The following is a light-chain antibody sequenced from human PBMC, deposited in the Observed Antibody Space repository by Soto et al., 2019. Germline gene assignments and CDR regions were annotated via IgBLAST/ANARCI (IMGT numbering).Light chain of an antibody. CDR1: QSLVHRDGNTY. J-gene: IGKJ1*01. CDR2: KVS. V-gene: IGKV2-30*02. Sequence: DVVMTQSPLSLPVTLGQPASISCRSSQSLVHRDGNTYLHWFQQRPGQSPRRLIYKVSNRDSGVPDRFSGSGSGTDFTLKISRVEAEDVGVYYCMQGTHWLWTFGQGTKVEIK. CDR3: MQGTHWLWT.